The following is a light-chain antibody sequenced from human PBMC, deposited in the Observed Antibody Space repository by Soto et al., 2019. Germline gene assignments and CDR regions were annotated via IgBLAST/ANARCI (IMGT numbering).Light chain of an antibody. J-gene: IGKJ1*01. V-gene: IGKV1-5*03. CDR3: QHYNRYSEA. CDR2: KAS. Sequence: DIQVTQSPPTLSASVGDRVTITCRASQTISSWLAWYQQKPGKAPKLLIYKASTLKSGVPSRFSGSGSGTEFTLTISSLQPDDFATYYCQHYNRYSEAFGQGTKVDI. CDR1: QTISSW.